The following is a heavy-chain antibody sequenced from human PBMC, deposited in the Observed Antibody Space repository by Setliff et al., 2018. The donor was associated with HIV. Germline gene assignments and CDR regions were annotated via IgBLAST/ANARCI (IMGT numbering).Heavy chain of an antibody. CDR1: GYKLTGHH. J-gene: IGHJ4*02. V-gene: IGHV1-2*06. CDR3: ARQDIPTGYYLFDY. CDR2: INPNMGDT. Sequence: ASVKVSCKASGYKLTGHHIQWMRQAPGQGLEWMGRINPNMGDTQYAQKFQGRIIMTRDTSINTVYMELSSLTSDDTALYYCARQDIPTGYYLFDYWGQGTQVTVSS. D-gene: IGHD3-9*01.